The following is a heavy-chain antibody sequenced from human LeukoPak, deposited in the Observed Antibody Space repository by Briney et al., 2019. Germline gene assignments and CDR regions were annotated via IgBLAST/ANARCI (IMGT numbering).Heavy chain of an antibody. V-gene: IGHV1-2*04. J-gene: IGHJ4*02. CDR1: GYTFTGYY. Sequence: GASVKVSCKASGYTFTGYYMHWVRQAPGQGLEWMGWINPNSGGTNYAQKFQGWVTMTRDTSISTAYMELSRLRSDDTAVYYCARGKRGYDSSAGTDYWGQGTLVTVSS. CDR2: INPNSGGT. D-gene: IGHD3-22*01. CDR3: ARGKRGYDSSAGTDY.